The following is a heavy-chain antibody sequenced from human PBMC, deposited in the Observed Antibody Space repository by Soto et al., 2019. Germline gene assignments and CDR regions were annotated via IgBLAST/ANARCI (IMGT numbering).Heavy chain of an antibody. J-gene: IGHJ4*02. CDR1: GFTFRSYA. CDR2: ISGSGGST. D-gene: IGHD2-21*02. V-gene: IGHV3-23*01. Sequence: GGSLRLSCAASGFTFRSYAMSWVRQPPGKGLEWVSGISGSGGSTYYADSVKGRFTISRDNSKNTLYLQMNSLRAEDTAVYYCAKDHVEGGDVEAYFDYWGQGTLVTVSS. CDR3: AKDHVEGGDVEAYFDY.